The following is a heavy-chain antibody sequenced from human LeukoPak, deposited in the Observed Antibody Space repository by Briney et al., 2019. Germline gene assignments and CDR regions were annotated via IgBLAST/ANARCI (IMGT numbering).Heavy chain of an antibody. CDR1: GFTFSSYS. V-gene: IGHV3-21*01. CDR2: ISSSSSYI. J-gene: IGHJ4*02. Sequence: GGSLRLSCAASGFTFSSYSMNWVRQAPGKGLEWVSSISSSSSYIYYADSVKGRFTISRDNAKNSLYLQKNSLRAEDTAVYYCARASGDTAMVYNPGWGQGTLVTVSS. D-gene: IGHD5-18*01. CDR3: ARASGDTAMVYNPG.